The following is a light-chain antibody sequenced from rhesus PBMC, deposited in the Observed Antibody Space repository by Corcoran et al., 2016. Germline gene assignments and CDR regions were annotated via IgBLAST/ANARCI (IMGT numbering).Light chain of an antibody. Sequence: DIQMTQSPSSLSASVGDTVTITCRASQSISSWLDWYQQKPGKAPKLLIYKESSLQRGVPSRFSGSGAGTDLTLTISSLQPEDFATYYCLQYSSSPFTFGPGTKLDIK. J-gene: IGKJ3*01. CDR3: LQYSSSPFT. CDR1: QSISSW. V-gene: IGKV1-22*01. CDR2: KES.